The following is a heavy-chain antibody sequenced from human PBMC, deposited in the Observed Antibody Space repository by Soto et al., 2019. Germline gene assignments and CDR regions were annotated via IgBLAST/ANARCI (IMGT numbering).Heavy chain of an antibody. J-gene: IGHJ4*02. CDR1: GFTFSSYG. Sequence: PGGSLRLSCAASGFTFSSYGMHWVRQAPGKGLEWVAVIWYDGSNKYYADSVKGRFTISRDNSKNTLYLQMNSLRAEDTAVYYCARDPRSHLLTGTHRYFDYWGQGTLVTVSS. CDR2: IWYDGSNK. D-gene: IGHD1-1*01. V-gene: IGHV3-33*01. CDR3: ARDPRSHLLTGTHRYFDY.